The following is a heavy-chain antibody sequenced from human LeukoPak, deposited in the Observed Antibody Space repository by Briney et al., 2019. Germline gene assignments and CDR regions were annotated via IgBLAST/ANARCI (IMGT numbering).Heavy chain of an antibody. Sequence: GGSLRLSCAASGITFINSWMTWVRQGPGKGLEWVGLIKSKTDGGTTDYAAPVKGRFTISRDDSKNMLYLQMNSLRTEDTAVYFCATGWGGFDYWGQGTLVTVSS. J-gene: IGHJ4*02. D-gene: IGHD3-10*01. V-gene: IGHV3-15*01. CDR1: GITFINSW. CDR3: ATGWGGFDY. CDR2: IKSKTDGGTT.